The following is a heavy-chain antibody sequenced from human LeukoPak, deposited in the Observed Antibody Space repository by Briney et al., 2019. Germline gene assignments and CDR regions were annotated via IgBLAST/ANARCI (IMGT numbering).Heavy chain of an antibody. D-gene: IGHD6-6*01. Sequence: PGGSLRLSCAASGFTFSSYGMHWVRQAPGKGLEWVAVIWYDGSNKYYADSVKGRFTISRDNSKNTLYLQMNSLRAEDTAVYYCARDVEYSISHVDCWGQGTLVTVSS. V-gene: IGHV3-33*01. CDR3: ARDVEYSISHVDC. J-gene: IGHJ4*02. CDR2: IWYDGSNK. CDR1: GFTFSSYG.